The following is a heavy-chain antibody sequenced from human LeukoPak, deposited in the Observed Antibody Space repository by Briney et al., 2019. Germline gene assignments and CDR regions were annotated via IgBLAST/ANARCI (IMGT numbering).Heavy chain of an antibody. CDR2: INPNSGGT. D-gene: IGHD6-13*01. Sequence: ASVKVSCKASGYTFTGYYMHWVRQAPGQGLEWMGWINPNSGGTNYAQKFQGRVTMTRDTSISTAYMELSRLRSEDTAVYYCAREKEVAAAGYSYYYMDVWGKGTTVTVSS. CDR1: GYTFTGYY. J-gene: IGHJ6*03. CDR3: AREKEVAAAGYSYYYMDV. V-gene: IGHV1-2*02.